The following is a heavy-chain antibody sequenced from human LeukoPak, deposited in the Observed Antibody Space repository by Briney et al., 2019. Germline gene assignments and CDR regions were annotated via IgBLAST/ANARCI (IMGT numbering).Heavy chain of an antibody. Sequence: PSETLSLTYTVCGGSISSSSYYWGWIRHPPGKGLEWIGSIYYSGSTYYNPSLKSRVTISVDTSKNQFSLKLSSVTAADTAVYYCARHGWYLYYFDYWGQGTLVTVSS. CDR3: ARHGWYLYYFDY. D-gene: IGHD6-19*01. CDR1: GGSISSSSYY. V-gene: IGHV4-39*01. CDR2: IYYSGST. J-gene: IGHJ4*02.